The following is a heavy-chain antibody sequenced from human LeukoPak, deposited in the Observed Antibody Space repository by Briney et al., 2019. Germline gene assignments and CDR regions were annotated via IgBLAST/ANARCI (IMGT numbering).Heavy chain of an antibody. J-gene: IGHJ4*02. D-gene: IGHD5-12*01. CDR1: GYTLTRYY. CDR2: INPYRGGT. CDR3: SRGRADGYSGYDFGDY. V-gene: IGHV1-2*02. Sequence: SVNVSCKASGYTLTRYYMHSVRPAPGQGLDCMGFINPYRGGTDYAQKFQGRGTMARDTSISTAYMELSSLKSDDTAVYYCSRGRADGYSGYDFGDYWGQGTLVTVSS.